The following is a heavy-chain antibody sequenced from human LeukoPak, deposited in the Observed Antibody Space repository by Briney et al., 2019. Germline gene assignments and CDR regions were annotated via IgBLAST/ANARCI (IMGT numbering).Heavy chain of an antibody. V-gene: IGHV3-33*06. CDR1: GLTFSHYG. CDR3: AKDAQRGFDYSNSLEY. Sequence: GRSLRLSCAASGLTFSHYGFHWVRPAPGKGLKWVAVIWSDGTNQFYADSVKGRFTISRDYSQKTVYLEMHSLRTEDTAMYYCAKDAQRGFDYSNSLEYWGPGTLVTVSS. D-gene: IGHD4-11*01. CDR2: IWSDGTNQ. J-gene: IGHJ4*02.